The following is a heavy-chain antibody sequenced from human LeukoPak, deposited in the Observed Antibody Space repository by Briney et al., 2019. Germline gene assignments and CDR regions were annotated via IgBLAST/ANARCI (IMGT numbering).Heavy chain of an antibody. J-gene: IGHJ4*02. CDR1: GFTFRYYG. V-gene: IGHV3-33*01. CDR3: ARHGCSSTSCLFDY. D-gene: IGHD2-2*01. CDR2: IWYDGSNK. Sequence: GGSLRLSCAASGFTFRYYGMHWVRQAPGKGLEWVAVIWYDGSNKNYADSVKGRFTISRDNSKNTLYLQMNSLRAEDTAVYYCARHGCSSTSCLFDYWGQGTLVTVSS.